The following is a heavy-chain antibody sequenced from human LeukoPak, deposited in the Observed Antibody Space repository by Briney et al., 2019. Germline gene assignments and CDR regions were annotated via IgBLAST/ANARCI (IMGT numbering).Heavy chain of an antibody. CDR2: INHSGST. CDR3: ARRKLVTLDY. J-gene: IGHJ4*02. Sequence: PSGTLSLTCAISGGSISSSNWWTWVRQPPGKGLEWIGEINHSGSTNYNPSLKSRVTISVDTSKNQFSLKLSSVTAADTAVYYCARRKLVTLDYWGQGTLVTVSS. D-gene: IGHD4-11*01. CDR1: GGSISSSNW. V-gene: IGHV4-4*02.